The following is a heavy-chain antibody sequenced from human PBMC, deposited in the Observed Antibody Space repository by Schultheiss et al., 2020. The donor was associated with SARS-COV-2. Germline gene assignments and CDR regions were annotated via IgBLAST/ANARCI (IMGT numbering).Heavy chain of an antibody. D-gene: IGHD4-17*01. CDR3: AKHDGDYYYYYGMDV. CDR2: INWNGGST. CDR1: GFTFSSYA. Sequence: GGSLRLSCAASGFTFSSYAMSWVRQAPGKGLEWVSGINWNGGSTGYADSVKGRFTISRDNSKNTLYLQMNSLRAEDTAVYYCAKHDGDYYYYYGMDVWGQGTTGTVSS. V-gene: IGHV3-23*01. J-gene: IGHJ6*02.